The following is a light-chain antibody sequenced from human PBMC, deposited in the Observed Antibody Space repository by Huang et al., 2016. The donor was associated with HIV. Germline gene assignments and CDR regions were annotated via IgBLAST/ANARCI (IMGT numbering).Light chain of an antibody. CDR3: QHYDDWPPWT. CDR1: QGVSNN. Sequence: EIVMSQSPVTLSVSPGERVTLSCRASQGVSNNVAWYQQKPGQTPRLLIHGASTRGTRVPGQFSGRGSGTEFTLTITSLQPEDAAVYYCQHYDDWPPWTFGPGTHVEIK. CDR2: GAS. V-gene: IGKV3D-15*01. J-gene: IGKJ1*01.